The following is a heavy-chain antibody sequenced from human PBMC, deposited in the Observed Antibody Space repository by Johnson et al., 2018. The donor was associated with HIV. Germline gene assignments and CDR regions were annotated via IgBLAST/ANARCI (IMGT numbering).Heavy chain of an antibody. Sequence: QVQLVESGGGVVRPGGSLRLSCAASGFTFDDYGMSWVRQAPGKGLEWVAVISYDGSNKYYADSVKGRFTISRDTSKNTLYFQMNGLRAEETAVYYCAKQNRGALDIWGQGTMVIVSS. J-gene: IGHJ3*02. CDR3: AKQNRGALDI. CDR2: ISYDGSNK. V-gene: IGHV3-30*18. CDR1: GFTFDDYG.